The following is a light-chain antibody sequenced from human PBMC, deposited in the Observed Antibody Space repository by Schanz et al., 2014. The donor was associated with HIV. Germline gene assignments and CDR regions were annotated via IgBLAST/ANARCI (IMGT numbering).Light chain of an antibody. V-gene: IGKV1-5*01. CDR2: AAS. CDR3: QQYDNWPRT. Sequence: DVQMTQSPSTLSASVGDRVTIPCRASQSISSWLAWYQQKPGKAPKLLIYAASSLQSGVPSRFSGSGSGTDFTLTISSLQSEDVAVYFCQQYDNWPRTFGQGTKVEIK. CDR1: QSISSW. J-gene: IGKJ1*01.